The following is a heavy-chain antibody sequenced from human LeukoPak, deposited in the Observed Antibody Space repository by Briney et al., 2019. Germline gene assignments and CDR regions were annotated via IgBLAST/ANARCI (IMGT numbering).Heavy chain of an antibody. V-gene: IGHV3-30*18. Sequence: PGGSLRLSCAASGFTFSSYGMHWVRQAPGKGLEWVAVISYDGSNKYYADSVKGRFTISRDNSKNTPYLQMNSLRAEDTAVYYCAKGKGVVGFGELYYGMDVWGQGTTVTVSS. CDR1: GFTFSSYG. J-gene: IGHJ6*02. D-gene: IGHD3-10*01. CDR3: AKGKGVVGFGELYYGMDV. CDR2: ISYDGSNK.